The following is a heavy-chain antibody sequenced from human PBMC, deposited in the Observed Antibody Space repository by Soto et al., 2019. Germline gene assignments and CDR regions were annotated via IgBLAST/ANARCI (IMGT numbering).Heavy chain of an antibody. Sequence: EVRLVESGGGLVQPGGSLRLSCAASGLTFRTYWVIWVRQAPGKGLVWVSRVYNDGDSTLHAASVTGRFTISRDNAKNTLYLQMSHLRVEDTAMYYLEVRPGYSTGGYYWGRGTLVTVSS. CDR3: EVRPGYSTGGYY. CDR2: VYNDGDST. CDR1: GLTFRTYW. J-gene: IGHJ4*02. D-gene: IGHD2-15*01. V-gene: IGHV3-74*03.